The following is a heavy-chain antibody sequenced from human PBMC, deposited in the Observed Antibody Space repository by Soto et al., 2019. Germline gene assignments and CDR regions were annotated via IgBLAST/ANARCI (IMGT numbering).Heavy chain of an antibody. Sequence: QVQLQESGPGLVKPSQTLSLTCTVSGGSISSGGYYWSWIRQHPGKGLEWIGYIYYSGSTYYNPSLTSRVTISVDQSKNQFSPKLSSVPAADTGVYYCARVRRTVVTKCFDPWGQGTLVTVSS. CDR3: ARVRRTVVTKCFDP. J-gene: IGHJ5*02. V-gene: IGHV4-31*03. CDR1: GGSISSGGYY. CDR2: IYYSGST. D-gene: IGHD2-15*01.